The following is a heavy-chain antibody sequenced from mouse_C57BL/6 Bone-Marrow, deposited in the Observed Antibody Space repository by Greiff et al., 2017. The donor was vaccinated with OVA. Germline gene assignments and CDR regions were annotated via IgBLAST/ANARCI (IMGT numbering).Heavy chain of an antibody. D-gene: IGHD1-1*01. J-gene: IGHJ4*01. CDR1: GYSFTGYF. CDR3: ASGRDYGSKAMDY. V-gene: IGHV1-20*01. Sequence: EVQLVESGPELVKPGDSVKISCKASGYSFTGYFMNWVMQSHGKSLEWIGRINPYNGDTFYNQKFKGKATLTVDKSSSTAHMEIRSLTSEDSAVYYCASGRDYGSKAMDYWGQGTSVTVSS. CDR2: INPYNGDT.